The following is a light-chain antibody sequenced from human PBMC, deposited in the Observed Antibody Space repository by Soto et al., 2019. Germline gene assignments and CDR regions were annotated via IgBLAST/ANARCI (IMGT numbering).Light chain of an antibody. CDR1: QCINNF. V-gene: IGKV1-27*01. Sequence: DIQMTQSPSALSXXXXXXXTXXXXASQCINNFLAWYQQRPGKVPNLLIYGASTLQSGVPSRFSGSGSGTDFTLTISNLQPEDIATYYCQKYDSEPPGTFGQGTKVDIK. J-gene: IGKJ1*01. CDR2: GAS. CDR3: QKYDSEPPGT.